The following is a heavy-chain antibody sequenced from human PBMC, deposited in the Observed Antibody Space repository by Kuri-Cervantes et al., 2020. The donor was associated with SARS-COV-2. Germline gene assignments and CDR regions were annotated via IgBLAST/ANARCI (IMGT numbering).Heavy chain of an antibody. CDR2: INHSGST. CDR3: ARKVEMATISH. CDR1: GGSFSGYY. J-gene: IGHJ4*02. Sequence: SQTLSLTCAVYGGSFSGYYWSWIRQPPGKGLECIGEINHSGSTNYNPSLKSRVTISVDTSKNQFSLKLSSVTAADTAVYYCARKVEMATISHWGQGTLVTVSS. V-gene: IGHV4-34*01. D-gene: IGHD5-24*01.